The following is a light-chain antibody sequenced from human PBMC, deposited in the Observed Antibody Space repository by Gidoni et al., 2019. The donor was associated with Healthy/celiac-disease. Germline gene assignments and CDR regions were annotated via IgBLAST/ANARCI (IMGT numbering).Light chain of an antibody. CDR3: QQYNNWPPLT. Sequence: EIVMTQSQATQSVSPGERATLSCRASQSVSSNLPWYQQKPGQAPRLLIYGASTRATAIPARFSGSGSGTEFTLTISSLQSEDFAVYYCQQYNNWPPLTFGGGTKVEIK. CDR2: GAS. V-gene: IGKV3-15*01. J-gene: IGKJ4*01. CDR1: QSVSSN.